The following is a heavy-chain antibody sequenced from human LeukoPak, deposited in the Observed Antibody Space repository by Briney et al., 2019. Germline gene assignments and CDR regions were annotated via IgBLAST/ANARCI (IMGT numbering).Heavy chain of an antibody. CDR3: AKWKYSNSGIDDY. CDR1: GFTFSSYA. D-gene: IGHD6-6*01. V-gene: IGHV3-23*01. Sequence: SGGSLRHSCAASGFTFSSYAMSWVRQVPGKGLEWVSVISGSGDNTYYADSVKGRFTISRDNSKNMLYLQMNSLRAEDTAVYYCAKWKYSNSGIDDYWGQGTLVTVSS. CDR2: ISGSGDNT. J-gene: IGHJ4*02.